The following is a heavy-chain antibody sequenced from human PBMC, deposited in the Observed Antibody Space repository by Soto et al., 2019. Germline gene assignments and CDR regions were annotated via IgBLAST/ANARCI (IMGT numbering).Heavy chain of an antibody. V-gene: IGHV1-3*01. CDR1: GYTFTSYA. CDR3: ARDRGLRYFDWLSHYSWFDP. CDR2: INAGNGNT. D-gene: IGHD3-9*01. J-gene: IGHJ5*02. Sequence: ASVKVSCKASGYTFTSYAMHWVRQAPGQRLEWMGWINAGNGNTKYSQKFQGRVTITRDTSASTAYMELSSLRSEDTAVYYCARDRGLRYFDWLSHYSWFDPWGQGTLVTVSS.